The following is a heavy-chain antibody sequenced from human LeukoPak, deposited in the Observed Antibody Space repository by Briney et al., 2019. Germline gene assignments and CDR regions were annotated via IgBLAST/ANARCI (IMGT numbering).Heavy chain of an antibody. CDR3: ARAPTMVRGVIISWFDP. J-gene: IGHJ5*02. Sequence: ASAKVSCKASGYTFTSYAMHWVRQAPGQRLEWMGWINAGNGNTKYSQKFQGRVTITRDTSASTAYMELSSLRSEDTAVYYCARAPTMVRGVIISWFDPWGQGTLVTVSS. CDR2: INAGNGNT. D-gene: IGHD3-10*01. CDR1: GYTFTSYA. V-gene: IGHV1-3*01.